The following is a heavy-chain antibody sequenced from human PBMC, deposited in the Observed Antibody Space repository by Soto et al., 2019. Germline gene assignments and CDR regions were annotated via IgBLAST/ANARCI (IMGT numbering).Heavy chain of an antibody. J-gene: IGHJ4*02. CDR2: ITSKRYGGKT. CDR1: GVTFVDYA. D-gene: IGHD1-26*01. V-gene: IGHV3-49*03. CDR3: SRLPPNNWGAPLDF. Sequence: FLRLSCITSGVTFVDYAMIWFRQAPGKGLEWVSFITSKRYGGKTEYAASVKGRFTISRDDSKSVAYLQMKSLRTDDTAVYYCSRLPPNNWGAPLDFWGQGTLVTVSS.